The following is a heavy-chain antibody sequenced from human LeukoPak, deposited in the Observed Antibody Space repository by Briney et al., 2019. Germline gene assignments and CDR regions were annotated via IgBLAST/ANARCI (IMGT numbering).Heavy chain of an antibody. D-gene: IGHD2-2*01. CDR1: GFTLSTYA. CDR3: ARGPIIDIVVVPAANDYYYMDV. J-gene: IGHJ6*03. V-gene: IGHV3-23*01. Sequence: HSGGSLRLSCAASGFTLSTYAMSWVRQTPGKGLEWVAATSSSDAGTYHADSVRGRFTISRDNSKNTLYLQMNSLRAEDTAVYYCARGPIIDIVVVPAANDYYYMDVWGKGTTVTVSS. CDR2: TSSSDAGT.